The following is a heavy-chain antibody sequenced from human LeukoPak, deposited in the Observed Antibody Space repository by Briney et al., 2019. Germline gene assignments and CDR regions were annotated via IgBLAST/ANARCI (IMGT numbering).Heavy chain of an antibody. CDR1: GFTFSSYW. CDR3: ARTGGSYPYYFEY. D-gene: IGHD1-26*01. Sequence: GGSLRLSCAASGFTFSSYWMSWVRQAPGKGLEWVSAISVSGNTYHADSVKGRFTLSRDNAKNSLYLQMNSLRAEDTAVYYCARTGGSYPYYFEYWGQGTLVTVSS. J-gene: IGHJ4*02. V-gene: IGHV3-69-1*02. CDR2: ISVSGNT.